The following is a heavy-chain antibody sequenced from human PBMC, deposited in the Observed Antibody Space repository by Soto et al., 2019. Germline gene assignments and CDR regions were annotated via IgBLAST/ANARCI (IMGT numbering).Heavy chain of an antibody. CDR1: GFTFSSYG. CDR3: AKDDSSGYYSFYFDY. CDR2: ISYDGSNK. J-gene: IGHJ4*02. Sequence: GGSLRLSCAASGFTFSSYGMHWVRQAPCKGLEWVAVISYDGSNKYYADSVKGRFTISRDNSKNTLYLQMNSLRAEDTAVYYCAKDDSSGYYSFYFDYWGQGTLVTVSS. D-gene: IGHD3-22*01. V-gene: IGHV3-30*18.